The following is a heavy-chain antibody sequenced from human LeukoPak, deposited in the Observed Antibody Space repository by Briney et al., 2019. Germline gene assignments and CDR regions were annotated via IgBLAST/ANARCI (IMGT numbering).Heavy chain of an antibody. Sequence: GGSLRLSCAASGYSFSSYGMQWVRQAPGKGLEWVAFIRYDGSNKYYADSVKGRFTISRDNAKNTLYLQMNSLRAGDTAVYYCASLAASGYWGQGTLVTVSS. J-gene: IGHJ4*02. CDR2: IRYDGSNK. D-gene: IGHD6-6*01. CDR1: GYSFSSYG. CDR3: ASLAASGY. V-gene: IGHV3-30*02.